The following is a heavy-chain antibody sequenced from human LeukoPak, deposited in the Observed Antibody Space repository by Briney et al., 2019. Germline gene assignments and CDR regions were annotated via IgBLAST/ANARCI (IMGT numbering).Heavy chain of an antibody. V-gene: IGHV1-2*02. CDR3: AREPRPRGGWFVSE. Sequence: ASVKVSCKSSGYKFIDYNMHWVRQAPGQGLEWMGWINPNSGGTNYAQKFQGRVSMTRDTSISTLYMDLSSLRSDDTAVYYCAREPRPRGGWFVSEWGQGTRVTVSS. CDR2: INPNSGGT. CDR1: GYKFIDYN. D-gene: IGHD6-19*01. J-gene: IGHJ4*02.